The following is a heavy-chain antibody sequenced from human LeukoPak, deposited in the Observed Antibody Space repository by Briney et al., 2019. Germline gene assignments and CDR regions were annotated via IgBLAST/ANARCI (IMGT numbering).Heavy chain of an antibody. V-gene: IGHV4-34*01. CDR1: DGSFSGYY. CDR3: ARALGGITMVRGVRAFDY. D-gene: IGHD3-10*01. Sequence: SETLSLTCAVYDGSFSGYYWSWIRQPPGKGLEWIGEINHSGSTNYNPSLKSRVTISVDTSKNQFSLKLSSVTAADTAVYYCARALGGITMVRGVRAFDYWGQGTLVTVSS. CDR2: INHSGST. J-gene: IGHJ4*02.